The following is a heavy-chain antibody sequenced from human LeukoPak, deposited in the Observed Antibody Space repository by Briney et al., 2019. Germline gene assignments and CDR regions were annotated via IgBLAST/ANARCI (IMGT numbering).Heavy chain of an antibody. CDR1: GFTFSSYA. J-gene: IGHJ4*02. CDR2: ISGSGGST. Sequence: GGSLRLSCAAPGFTFSSYAMSWVRQAPGKGLEWVSAISGSGGSTYYADSVKGRFTISRDNAKNSLYLQMNSLRAEDTAVYYCARSRFYFDYWGQGTLVTVSS. CDR3: ARSRFYFDY. V-gene: IGHV3-23*01.